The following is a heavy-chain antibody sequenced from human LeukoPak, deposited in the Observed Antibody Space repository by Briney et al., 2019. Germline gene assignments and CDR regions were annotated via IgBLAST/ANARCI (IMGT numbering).Heavy chain of an antibody. Sequence: PSETLSLTCTVSGGSISSGDYYWSWIRQPPGKGLEWIGYIYYSGSTYYSPSLKSRVTISVDTSKNQFSLKLSSVTAADTAVYYCARAYDFWSGYYPYFDYWGQGTLVTVSS. CDR1: GGSISSGDYY. D-gene: IGHD3-3*01. CDR3: ARAYDFWSGYYPYFDY. CDR2: IYYSGST. J-gene: IGHJ4*02. V-gene: IGHV4-30-4*08.